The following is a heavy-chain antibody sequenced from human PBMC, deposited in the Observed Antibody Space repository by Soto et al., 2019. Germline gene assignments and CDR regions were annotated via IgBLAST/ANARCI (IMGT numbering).Heavy chain of an antibody. CDR2: IYYSGST. CDR1: GGSISSSSYY. D-gene: IGHD4-17*01. V-gene: IGHV4-39*01. Sequence: QLQLQESGPGLVKPSETLSLTCTVSGGSISSSSYYWGWIRQPPGKGLEWIGSIYYSGSTYYNPSLQSRVPISVDTSKNQFSLKLSSVTAADTAVYYCARHRTTVTNGLSYCGQGTLVTVSS. J-gene: IGHJ4*02. CDR3: ARHRTTVTNGLSY.